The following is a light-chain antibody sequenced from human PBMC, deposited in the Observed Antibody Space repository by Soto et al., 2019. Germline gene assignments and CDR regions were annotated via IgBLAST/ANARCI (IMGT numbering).Light chain of an antibody. CDR2: DNY. V-gene: IGLV1-51*01. J-gene: IGLJ2*01. CDR1: SSNIGNNY. CDR3: GTWDSSLSAVV. Sequence: QSALTQPPSVSAASGQKVTMPCSGSSSNIGNNYVSWYQQLPGTAPKLLIYDNYKRPSGIPDRFSGSKSGTSATLGITGLQAGDEADYYCGTWDSSLSAVVFGGGTKLTVL.